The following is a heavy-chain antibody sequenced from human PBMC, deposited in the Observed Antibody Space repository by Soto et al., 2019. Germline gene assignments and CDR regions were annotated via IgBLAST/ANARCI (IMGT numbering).Heavy chain of an antibody. CDR2: INPASGSI. V-gene: IGHV1-46*01. Sequence: QVQLVQSGAEVRKPGASVKVSCRTSGYTFTHYYIHWVRQAPGQGLEWLGIINPASGSINYEHEFQGRVTLTMDTSTTSVYMELIGLRGEDTAIFYCARDLAAGDHWGQGTLVSVSS. D-gene: IGHD6-13*01. J-gene: IGHJ4*02. CDR1: GYTFTHYY. CDR3: ARDLAAGDH.